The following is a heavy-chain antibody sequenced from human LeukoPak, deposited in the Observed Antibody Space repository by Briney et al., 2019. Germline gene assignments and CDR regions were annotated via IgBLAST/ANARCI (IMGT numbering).Heavy chain of an antibody. J-gene: IGHJ4*02. CDR1: GFTFSSYA. D-gene: IGHD2-15*01. CDR2: ISGSGGST. V-gene: IGHV3-23*01. CDR3: AKDGGWDVVVVVAAFN. Sequence: GGSLRLSCAASGFTFSSYAMRWVRQAPGKGLEWVSAISGSGGSTYYADSVKGRFTISRDNSKNTLYLQMNSLRAEDTAVYYCAKDGGWDVVVVVAAFNWGQGGLVTVSS.